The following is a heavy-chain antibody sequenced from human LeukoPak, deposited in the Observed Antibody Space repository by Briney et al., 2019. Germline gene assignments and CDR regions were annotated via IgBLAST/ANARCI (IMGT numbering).Heavy chain of an antibody. CDR3: AREAVRYNWNYVNWFDP. Sequence: GGSLRLSCAASGFTFSSFAMTWVRQAPGKGLEWVSVIGSDGGGIQYADSVKGRFSISRDNSKNTLYLQMNSLRVEDTAVYYCAREAVRYNWNYVNWFDPWGQGTLVTVSS. V-gene: IGHV3-23*01. J-gene: IGHJ5*02. D-gene: IGHD1-7*01. CDR2: IGSDGGGI. CDR1: GFTFSSFA.